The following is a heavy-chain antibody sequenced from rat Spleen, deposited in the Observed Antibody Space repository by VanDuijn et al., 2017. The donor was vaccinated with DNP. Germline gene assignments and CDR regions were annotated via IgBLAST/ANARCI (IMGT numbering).Heavy chain of an antibody. CDR3: TTFEGTNA. Sequence: EVQLVGSGGGLVQPGRSLKLSCVASGFTFSEYNIAWVRQAPKKGPEWVATIIYDGSRTYYRDSVKGRFTISRDNAKSTLYLQMDSLRSEDAATYYCTTFEGTNAWGQGTSVTVSS. CDR1: GFTFSEYN. J-gene: IGHJ4*01. CDR2: IIYDGSRT. D-gene: IGHD1-11*01. V-gene: IGHV5S10*01.